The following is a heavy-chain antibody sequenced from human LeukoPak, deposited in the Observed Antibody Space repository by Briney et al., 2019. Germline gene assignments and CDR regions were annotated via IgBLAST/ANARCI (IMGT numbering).Heavy chain of an antibody. CDR3: ARHASEPYRQCDGDTCFMHYYYFYMDV. Sequence: GESLKISCAASGYNFPTHWIGWVRQVPGKGLEWVGIIYPDDSDTRYNPSFEGQVTLSADKSISTAYLQWSSLKASDTATYFCARHASEPYRQCDGDTCFMHYYYFYMDVWGAGTAVIVSS. V-gene: IGHV5-51*01. CDR2: IYPDDSDT. CDR1: GYNFPTHW. J-gene: IGHJ6*03. D-gene: IGHD2-21*01.